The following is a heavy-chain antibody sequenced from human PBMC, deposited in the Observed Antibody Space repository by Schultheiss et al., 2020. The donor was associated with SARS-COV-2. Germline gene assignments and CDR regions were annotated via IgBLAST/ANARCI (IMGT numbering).Heavy chain of an antibody. CDR1: GYTFTSYD. J-gene: IGHJ6*02. CDR2: INPNSGGT. CDR3: ARRPTYYDFWSGYVGYYYGMDV. D-gene: IGHD3-3*01. Sequence: ASVKVSCKASGYTFTSYDINWVRQATGQGLEWMGWINPNSGGTNYAQKFQGRVTMTRDTSISTAYMELSSLRSEDTAVYYCARRPTYYDFWSGYVGYYYGMDVWGQGTTVTVSS. V-gene: IGHV1-2*02.